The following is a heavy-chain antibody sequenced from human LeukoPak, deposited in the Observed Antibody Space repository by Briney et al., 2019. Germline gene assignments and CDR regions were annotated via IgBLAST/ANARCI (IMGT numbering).Heavy chain of an antibody. CDR3: ARGYQDYYYGMDA. J-gene: IGHJ6*02. CDR2: IYTTGST. Sequence: SETLSLTCTVSGGSIRSYYWSWIRQPAGRGLEWIGRIYTTGSTNYNPSLKSRVTMSIDTSKNQFSLKLSSVTAADTAVYYCARGYQDYYYGMDAWGQGTTVTVSS. V-gene: IGHV4-4*07. D-gene: IGHD2-2*01. CDR1: GGSIRSYY.